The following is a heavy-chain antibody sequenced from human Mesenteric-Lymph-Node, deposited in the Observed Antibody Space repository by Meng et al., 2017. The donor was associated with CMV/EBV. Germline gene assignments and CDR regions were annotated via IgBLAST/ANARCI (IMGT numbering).Heavy chain of an antibody. CDR1: GFGFSSYD. CDR3: GLVGNYFDF. CDR2: IKHDGSDK. Sequence: LSCSASGFGFSSYDIAWVRQAPGKGLEWVAFIKHDGSDKKYADSVKGRFTIARDNSNGNLYLQMNSLRGEDTAMYYCGLVGNYFDFWGQGTLVTVSS. J-gene: IGHJ4*02. V-gene: IGHV3-30*02.